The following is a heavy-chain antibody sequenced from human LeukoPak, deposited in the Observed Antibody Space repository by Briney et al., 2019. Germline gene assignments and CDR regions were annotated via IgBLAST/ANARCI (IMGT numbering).Heavy chain of an antibody. Sequence: GGSLRLSCAASGFTFSSYAMSWVRQAPGKGLEWVSAISGSGGSTYYADSVKGRFTISRDNSKNTLYLQMNGLRAEDTAVYYCASATWSSGAFDIWGQGTVVTVSS. V-gene: IGHV3-23*01. CDR3: ASATWSSGAFDI. CDR1: GFTFSSYA. D-gene: IGHD6-19*01. J-gene: IGHJ3*02. CDR2: ISGSGGST.